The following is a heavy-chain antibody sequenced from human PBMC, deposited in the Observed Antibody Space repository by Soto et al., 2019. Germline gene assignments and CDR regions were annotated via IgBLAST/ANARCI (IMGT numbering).Heavy chain of an antibody. V-gene: IGHV3-48*02. CDR3: ARDQSRGKVIYNDMDV. D-gene: IGHD3-10*01. J-gene: IGHJ6*03. CDR2: ISSSSAAI. CDR1: GFTLTNYA. Sequence: EVQLVESGGGLVQPGGSLRLSCAASGFTLTNYAMNWVLQAPGKELEWVSYISSSSAAIFYADSVKGRFTISRDNANNSFYLQTNSLRDEDTAVYYCARDQSRGKVIYNDMDVRGTGTSVTVSS.